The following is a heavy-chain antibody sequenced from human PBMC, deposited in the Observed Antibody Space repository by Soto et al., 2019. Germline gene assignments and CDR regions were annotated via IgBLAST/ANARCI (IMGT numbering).Heavy chain of an antibody. V-gene: IGHV4-59*01. Sequence: LSLTCTVSGGSIRSYYWTWIRQPPGKGLEWLGYIFYSGSTFYNPSLKSRVTISIHTSKSQFSLQLTSVTAADTAVYYCARGAADTAMVDSWGKGTMVTVS. CDR1: GGSIRSYY. CDR2: IFYSGST. J-gene: IGHJ4*02. CDR3: ARGAADTAMVDS. D-gene: IGHD5-18*01.